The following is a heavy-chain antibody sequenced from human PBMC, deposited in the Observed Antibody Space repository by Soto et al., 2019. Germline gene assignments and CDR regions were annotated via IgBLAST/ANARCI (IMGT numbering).Heavy chain of an antibody. D-gene: IGHD3-22*01. Sequence: GGSLRLSCAASGFTFSSYSMNWVRQAPGKGLEWVSSISSSSSYIYYADSVKGRFIISRDNAKNSLYLQMNSLRAEDTAVYYCARARYYYDSSGYYYFDYWGQGTLVTVSS. CDR1: GFTFSSYS. CDR2: ISSSSSYI. V-gene: IGHV3-21*01. J-gene: IGHJ4*02. CDR3: ARARYYYDSSGYYYFDY.